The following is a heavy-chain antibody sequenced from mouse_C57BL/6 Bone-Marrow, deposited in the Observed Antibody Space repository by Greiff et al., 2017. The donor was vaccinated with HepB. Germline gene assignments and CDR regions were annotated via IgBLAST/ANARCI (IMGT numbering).Heavy chain of an antibody. V-gene: IGHV1-47*01. CDR3: SSRGVLRYPWFAY. CDR1: GYTFTTYP. J-gene: IGHJ3*01. CDR2: FHPYNDDT. Sequence: QVQLQQSGAELVKPGASVKMSCKASGYTFTTYPIEWMKQNHGKSLEWIGNFHPYNDDTKYNEKFKGKATLTVEKSSSTVYLELSRLTSDDSAVYYCSSRGVLRYPWFAYWGQGTLVTVSA. D-gene: IGHD1-1*01.